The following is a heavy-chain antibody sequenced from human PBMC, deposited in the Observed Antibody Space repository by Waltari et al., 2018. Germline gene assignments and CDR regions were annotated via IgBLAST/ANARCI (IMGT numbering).Heavy chain of an antibody. CDR1: GFRLSNYG. V-gene: IGHV3-33*03. CDR3: AKDAFGNTYLDY. CDR2: TWSDGSVE. Sequence: QVQLVESGGGVVQPGKSLRLSCVASGFRLSNYGMPGVRQTPGRGLEWVALTWSDGSVEYYADSVRGRFTVSRDNSKNILYLDMDSLRVDDTATYYCAKDAFGNTYLDYWGQGTLVTVSS. D-gene: IGHD3-10*01. J-gene: IGHJ4*02.